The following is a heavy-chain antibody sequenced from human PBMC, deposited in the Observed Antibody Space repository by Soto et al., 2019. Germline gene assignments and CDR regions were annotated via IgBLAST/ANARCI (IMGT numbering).Heavy chain of an antibody. CDR2: ISGSGGST. V-gene: IGHV3-23*01. Sequence: PGGSLRLSCAASGFTFSTYGMSWVRQAPGKGLEWVSAISGSGGSTYYADSVKGRFTISRDNSKNTLYLQMNSLRAEDTAVYYCAKGAYGDYDFDYWGQGTLVTVSS. J-gene: IGHJ4*02. CDR1: GFTFSTYG. D-gene: IGHD4-17*01. CDR3: AKGAYGDYDFDY.